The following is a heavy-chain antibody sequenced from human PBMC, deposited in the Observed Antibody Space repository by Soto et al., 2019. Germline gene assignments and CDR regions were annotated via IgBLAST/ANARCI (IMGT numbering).Heavy chain of an antibody. J-gene: IGHJ5*02. CDR2: ISYDGSNK. Sequence: GGSLRLSCAASGFTFFSHAMHWVRQAPGKGLEWVAVISYDGSNKYYADSVKGRFTISRDNSKNTLYLQMNSLRADDTALYYCVRESGWSWFDPWGQGSLVTVS. CDR1: GFTFFSHA. V-gene: IGHV3-30-3*01. D-gene: IGHD2-8*01. CDR3: VRESGWSWFDP.